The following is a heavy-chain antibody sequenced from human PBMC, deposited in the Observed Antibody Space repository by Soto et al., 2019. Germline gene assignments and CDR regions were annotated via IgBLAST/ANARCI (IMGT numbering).Heavy chain of an antibody. CDR2: ISYDGNNK. CDR3: ARDRVVAGIGEIDY. J-gene: IGHJ4*02. V-gene: IGHV3-30-3*01. CDR1: GFTFSNSA. Sequence: QVQLVVSGGGVVQPGRSLRLSCAASGFTFSNSAMHWARQAPGKGLEWVAVISYDGNNKYYADSVKGRFTISRDNSMNTLYLQMNSLRPEDTAGYYCARDRVVAGIGEIDYWGQGTLVTVSS. D-gene: IGHD6-19*01.